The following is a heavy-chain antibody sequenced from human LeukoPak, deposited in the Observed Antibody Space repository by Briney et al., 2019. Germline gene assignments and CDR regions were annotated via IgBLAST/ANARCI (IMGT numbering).Heavy chain of an antibody. V-gene: IGHV1-2*02. CDR3: ARNLWFGESSDAFDM. CDR2: INPKSGGT. D-gene: IGHD3-10*01. CDR1: GYSFTGHY. Sequence: ASVKVSCKASGYSFTGHYMHWVRQAPGQGLEWMGWINPKSGGTNYAQKFQGRVTMTRDTSISTAYMDMSSLRSDDSAVYYCARNLWFGESSDAFDMWGQGTMVTVSS. J-gene: IGHJ3*02.